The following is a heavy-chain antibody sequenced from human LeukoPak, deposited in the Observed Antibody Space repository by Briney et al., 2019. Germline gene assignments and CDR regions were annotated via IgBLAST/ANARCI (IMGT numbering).Heavy chain of an antibody. V-gene: IGHV3-21*01. CDR2: ISSSSSYI. D-gene: IGHD6-13*01. Sequence: PGGSLRLSCAASGFTFSSYSMNWVRQAPGKGREWGSSISSSSSYIYYADSVKGRFTHSRDNAKNPLYLQMNSLRAEDTAVYYCARGGYSSSWYPPPWFDPWGQGTLVTVSS. J-gene: IGHJ5*02. CDR1: GFTFSSYS. CDR3: ARGGYSSSWYPPPWFDP.